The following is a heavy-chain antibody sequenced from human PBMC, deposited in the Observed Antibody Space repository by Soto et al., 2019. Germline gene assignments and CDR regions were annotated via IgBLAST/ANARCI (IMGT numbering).Heavy chain of an antibody. CDR1: GFTFSSYA. CDR2: ISGSGGST. Sequence: GGSLRLSCAASGFTFSSYAMSWVRQDPGKGLEWVSAISGSGGSTYYAASVKGRVTISRDNSKNTLYLQMNSLRAEDAAVYYGAKDDTAMAMIVVVIDNWGQGTLVTVSS. V-gene: IGHV3-23*01. J-gene: IGHJ4*02. CDR3: AKDDTAMAMIVVVIDN. D-gene: IGHD3-22*01.